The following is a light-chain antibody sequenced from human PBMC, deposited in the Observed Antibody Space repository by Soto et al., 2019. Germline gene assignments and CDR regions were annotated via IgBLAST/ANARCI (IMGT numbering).Light chain of an antibody. Sequence: AIQMTQSPTSLSASVGDRVTISCRASQDIRNFLGWYQQKSGEAPKLLLYGASTLESGVPSRFSGSGFGTDFTLTISSLQAEDFATYYCLQDDGYPWTFGQGTKVEI. V-gene: IGKV1-6*01. J-gene: IGKJ1*01. CDR2: GAS. CDR1: QDIRNF. CDR3: LQDDGYPWT.